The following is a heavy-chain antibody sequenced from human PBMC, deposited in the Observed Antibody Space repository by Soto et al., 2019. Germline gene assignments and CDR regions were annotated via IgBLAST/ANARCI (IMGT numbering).Heavy chain of an antibody. CDR2: VYHTGDT. CDR1: GGTVASSHW. V-gene: IGHV4-4*02. D-gene: IGHD2-21*02. Sequence: SETLSLTCGVSGGTVASSHWWSWVRQSPGRGLEWIGNVYHTGDTNFNPSLQSRVTFSVDKSNNQFSLRLTSVTAADTAVYFCAREIVTAGGNNYFDPWGPGTLVTV. J-gene: IGHJ5*02. CDR3: AREIVTAGGNNYFDP.